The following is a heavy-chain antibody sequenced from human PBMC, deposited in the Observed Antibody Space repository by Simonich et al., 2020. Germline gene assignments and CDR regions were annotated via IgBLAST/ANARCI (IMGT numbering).Heavy chain of an antibody. Sequence: QVQLQESGPGLVKPSETLSLTCTVSGGPISSYYWSWIRQPPGKGLEWIGYIYYSGRTNYHPSLKSRVTISVDTSKNQFSLKLSSVTAADTAVYYCARHDRWLQFYFDYWGQGTLVTVSS. J-gene: IGHJ4*02. D-gene: IGHD5-12*01. CDR1: GGPISSYY. CDR3: ARHDRWLQFYFDY. V-gene: IGHV4-59*08. CDR2: IYYSGRT.